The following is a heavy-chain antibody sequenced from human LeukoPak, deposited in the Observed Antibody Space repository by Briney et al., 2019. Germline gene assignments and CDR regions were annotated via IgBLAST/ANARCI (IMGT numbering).Heavy chain of an antibody. D-gene: IGHD1-26*01. CDR3: ARSRAFNSGAFDP. V-gene: IGHV4-34*01. CDR1: GGSFSGYY. J-gene: IGHJ5*02. Sequence: SETLSLTCAVYGGSFSGYYWSWIRQPPGKGLEWIGEINHSGSTNYNPSLKSRVTISVDTSKNQFSLKLSSVTAADTAVYYCARSRAFNSGAFDPWGQGSLVTVSS. CDR2: INHSGST.